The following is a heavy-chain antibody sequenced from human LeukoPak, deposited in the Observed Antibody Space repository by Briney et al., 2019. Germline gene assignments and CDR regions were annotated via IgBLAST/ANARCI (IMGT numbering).Heavy chain of an antibody. CDR3: AKDLTEYYYDSSGYYNY. J-gene: IGHJ4*02. CDR2: IWYAESST. CDR1: GFIFNSYD. V-gene: IGHV3-33*06. D-gene: IGHD3-22*01. Sequence: GGSLRLSCAASGFIFNSYDIHWVRQAPGKGLEWVAVIWYAESSTYYTDSVKGRFTISRDNSKKTVYLQMNSLRAEDTAVYYCAKDLTEYYYDSSGYYNYWGQGTLVTVSS.